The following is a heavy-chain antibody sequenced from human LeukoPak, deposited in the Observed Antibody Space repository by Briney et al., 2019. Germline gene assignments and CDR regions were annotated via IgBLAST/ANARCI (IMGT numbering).Heavy chain of an antibody. CDR3: ARDGTYYDILTGYYTDGDYFDY. CDR1: GFTVSSNY. J-gene: IGHJ4*02. Sequence: GGSLRLSCAASGFTVSSNYMSWVRQAPGKGLEWVSVIYSGGSTYHADSVKGRFTISRDNSKNTLYLQMNSLRAEDTAVYYCARDGTYYDILTGYYTDGDYFDYWGQGTLVTVSS. D-gene: IGHD3-9*01. CDR2: IYSGGST. V-gene: IGHV3-53*01.